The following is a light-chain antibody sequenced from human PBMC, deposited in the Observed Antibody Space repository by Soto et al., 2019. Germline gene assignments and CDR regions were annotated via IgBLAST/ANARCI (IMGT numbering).Light chain of an antibody. CDR1: QSVSSN. CDR2: GAF. Sequence: EIVMTQSPATLSGSPGERATLSCRASQSVSSNLAWYQQKPGQAPRLLISGAFTRATAIPARFSGSGSGTEFTLTISSLQSEDFAVYYCQQYNNWSRTFGQGTKVDIK. V-gene: IGKV3-15*01. CDR3: QQYNNWSRT. J-gene: IGKJ1*01.